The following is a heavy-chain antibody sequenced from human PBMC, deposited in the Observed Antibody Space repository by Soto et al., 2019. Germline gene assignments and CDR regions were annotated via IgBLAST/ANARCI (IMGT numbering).Heavy chain of an antibody. CDR3: ARMAYKGGSFDP. CDR1: GFTFSSYG. V-gene: IGHV3-30*02. D-gene: IGHD1-1*01. J-gene: IGHJ5*02. CDR2: IWYDGSNK. Sequence: GGSLRLSCAASGFTFSSYGMHWVRQAPGKGLEWVAVIWYDGSNKYYADSVKGRFTISRDNSKNTLYLQMTNMDPVDTATYYCARMAYKGGSFDPWGQGTLVTVSS.